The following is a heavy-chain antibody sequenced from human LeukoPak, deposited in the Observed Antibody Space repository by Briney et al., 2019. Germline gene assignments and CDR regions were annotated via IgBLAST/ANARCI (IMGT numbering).Heavy chain of an antibody. CDR2: MNPNSGNT. V-gene: IGHV1-8*01. CDR1: GYTFTSYD. Sequence: GASVKVSCKASGYTFTSYDINWVRQATGQGLEWMGWMNPNSGNTGYAQTFQGRVTMTRNTSISTAYMELSSLRSEDTPVYDCARWVVDSSSWYGVYWGQGTLVTVSS. CDR3: ARWVVDSSSWYGVY. J-gene: IGHJ4*02. D-gene: IGHD6-13*01.